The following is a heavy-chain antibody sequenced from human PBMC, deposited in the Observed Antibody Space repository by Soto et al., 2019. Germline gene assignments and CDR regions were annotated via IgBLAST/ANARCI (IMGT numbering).Heavy chain of an antibody. D-gene: IGHD3-10*01. CDR2: IYTGGNT. CDR3: ARVGYHYGSGSHDMDV. CDR1: GGSISSGAYY. Sequence: SETLSLTCTVSGGSISSGAYYWSWVRQHPGKGLEWIGYIYTGGNTYYNPSLKSRVIMSIDTSKNQFSLNLNSVTAADTAGYYCARVGYHYGSGSHDMDVWGQGTTVTVSS. J-gene: IGHJ6*02. V-gene: IGHV4-31*03.